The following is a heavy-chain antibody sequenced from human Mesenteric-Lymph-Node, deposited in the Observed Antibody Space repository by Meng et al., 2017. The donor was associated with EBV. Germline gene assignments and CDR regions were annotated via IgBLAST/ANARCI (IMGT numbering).Heavy chain of an antibody. D-gene: IGHD1-14*01. Sequence: VPPVPAGAGVKKPGSSLKVSLNASGGTFSRYGVSWVRQAPGQALEWMGRITPMFGTTNFAQKFQGRVTITADESMSTVYMELSSLRSDDTAVYYCAREIPERYLDYFDYWGQGTLVTVSS. CDR3: AREIPERYLDYFDY. J-gene: IGHJ4*02. CDR1: GGTFSRYG. CDR2: ITPMFGTT. V-gene: IGHV1-69*18.